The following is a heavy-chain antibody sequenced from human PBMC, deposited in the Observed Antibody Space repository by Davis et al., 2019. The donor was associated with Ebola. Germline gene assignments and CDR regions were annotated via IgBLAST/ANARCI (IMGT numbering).Heavy chain of an antibody. CDR3: ARGDRGDYYYYGMDV. V-gene: IGHV1-69*13. CDR1: GGTFSSYA. D-gene: IGHD3-16*01. J-gene: IGHJ6*02. CDR2: IIPIFGTT. Sequence: AASVKVSCKASGGTFSSYAISWVRQAPGQGLEWMGGIIPIFGTTNYAQKFQGRVTITADESTSTAYMELSSLRSEDTAVYYCARGDRGDYYYYGMDVWGQGTTVTVSS.